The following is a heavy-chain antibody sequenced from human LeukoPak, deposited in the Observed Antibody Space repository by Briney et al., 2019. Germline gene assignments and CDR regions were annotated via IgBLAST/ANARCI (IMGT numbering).Heavy chain of an antibody. CDR1: GGSISSYY. CDR3: ARVPHDYGDYGDAFDI. Sequence: SETLSLTCTVSGGSISSYYWSWIRQPAGKGLEWIGRIYTSGSTNYNPSLKSRVTMSVDTSKNQFSLKLSSVTVADTAVYYCARVPHDYGDYGDAFDIWGQGTMVTVSS. J-gene: IGHJ3*02. V-gene: IGHV4-4*07. D-gene: IGHD4-17*01. CDR2: IYTSGST.